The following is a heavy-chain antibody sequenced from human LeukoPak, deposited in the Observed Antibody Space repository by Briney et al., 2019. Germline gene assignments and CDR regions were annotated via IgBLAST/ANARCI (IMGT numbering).Heavy chain of an antibody. CDR3: VIESCSGGSCYSAAFDI. CDR2: FDAEDGET. V-gene: IGHV1-24*01. Sequence: ASVRVSCKVSGYTPTELSRHMVRQAAGKGLDWMGGFDAEDGETIYVQKFQGRVTMTKDTSTDTAYMELSSLRSEDTAVYYCVIESCSGGSCYSAAFDIWGQGTMVTVSS. J-gene: IGHJ3*02. CDR1: GYTPTELS. D-gene: IGHD2-15*01.